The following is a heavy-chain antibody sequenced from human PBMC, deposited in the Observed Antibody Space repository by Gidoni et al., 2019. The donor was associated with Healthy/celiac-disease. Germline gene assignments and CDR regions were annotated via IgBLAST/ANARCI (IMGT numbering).Heavy chain of an antibody. Sequence: EVQLVESGGGLVQPGGSLSLSCAASGFTVSSSYMSWVRQAPGKGLEWVSVIYSGGTTYYADSVKGRFAISRDNSKNTLCLQMNSLRTEDTAVYYCARGATVVTGDAFDIWGQGTMVTVSS. D-gene: IGHD4-17*01. CDR2: IYSGGTT. J-gene: IGHJ3*02. CDR1: GFTVSSSY. CDR3: ARGATVVTGDAFDI. V-gene: IGHV3-66*01.